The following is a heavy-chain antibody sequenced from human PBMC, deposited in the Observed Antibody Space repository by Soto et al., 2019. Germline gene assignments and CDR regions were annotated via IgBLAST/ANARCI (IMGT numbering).Heavy chain of an antibody. CDR2: IHWHDDK. CDR3: AHRGGAAVGMYYFDY. CDR1: GFSLSTTGVR. Sequence: QITLKESGPTLVKPTQTLTLTCTFSGFSLSTTGVRVSWIRQPPGKALEWLALIHWHDDKRYSPYLKSRLTNTKDPSKNQVVLTMTNMDPVETATYYCAHRGGAAVGMYYFDYWGQGALVTVSS. J-gene: IGHJ4*02. D-gene: IGHD6-13*01. V-gene: IGHV2-5*01.